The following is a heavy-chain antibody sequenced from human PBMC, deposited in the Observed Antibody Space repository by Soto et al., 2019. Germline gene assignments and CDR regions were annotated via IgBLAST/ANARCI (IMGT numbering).Heavy chain of an antibody. Sequence: PSGTMSLTSAVSGEYLRRHVLRWIRNNQGPGLEWIGHIYYSGSTSYNPSLNSRVTISVVTSKNQFSLNLSSVTAADTAVYYCARFGVGSTKTHTFDYWGPGAL. CDR1: GEYLRRHV. V-gene: IGHV4-59*11. CDR3: ARFGVGSTKTHTFDY. J-gene: IGHJ4*02. D-gene: IGHD1-26*01. CDR2: IYYSGST.